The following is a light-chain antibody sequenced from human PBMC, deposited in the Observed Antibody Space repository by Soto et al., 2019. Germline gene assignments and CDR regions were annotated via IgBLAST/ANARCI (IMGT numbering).Light chain of an antibody. CDR2: GTS. Sequence: EIVLTQSPGTLSLSLGERATLSCRASQSVSSNYLAWYQQKPGQAPRLLIYGTSSRATGIPDRFSGSGYGTDFTLSISRLEPEDFAVYYCQQYGNGNSPRYSFGQGTRLEIK. V-gene: IGKV3-20*01. J-gene: IGKJ2*03. CDR1: QSVSSNY. CDR3: QQYGNGNSPRYS.